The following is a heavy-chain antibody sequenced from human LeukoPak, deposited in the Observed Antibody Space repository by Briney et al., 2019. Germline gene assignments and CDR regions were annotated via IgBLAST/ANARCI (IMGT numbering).Heavy chain of an antibody. V-gene: IGHV3-30-3*01. J-gene: IGHJ4*02. CDR3: AREGAGAFDY. CDR1: GFIFSRYI. D-gene: IGHD1-26*01. Sequence: GSLRLSCTVSGFIFSRYIMHWVRQAPAKGLEWVASISPDGNEMYHADSVRGRFTISRDNSKNTLYLQMNSLRAEDTAMYSCAREGAGAFDYWGQGTLVTVSS. CDR2: ISPDGNEM.